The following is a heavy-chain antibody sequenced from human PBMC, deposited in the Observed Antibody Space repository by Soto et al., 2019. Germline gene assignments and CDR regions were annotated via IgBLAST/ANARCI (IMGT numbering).Heavy chain of an antibody. CDR2: IWYDGSNK. J-gene: IGHJ6*02. D-gene: IGHD6-13*01. Sequence: LRLSCAASGFTFSSYGMHWVRQAPGKGLEWVAVIWYDGSNKYYADSVKGRFTISRDNSKNTLYLQMNSLRAEDTAVYYCARDRIAFPYYYGMDVRGQGTTVTVSS. V-gene: IGHV3-33*01. CDR3: ARDRIAFPYYYGMDV. CDR1: GFTFSSYG.